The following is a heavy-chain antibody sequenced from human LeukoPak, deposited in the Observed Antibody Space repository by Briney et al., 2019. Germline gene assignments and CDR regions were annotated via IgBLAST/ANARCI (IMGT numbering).Heavy chain of an antibody. CDR1: GYFFGGYS. CDR3: ARGVEPLAANTLAY. J-gene: IGHJ4*02. CDR2: MDASSTYI. V-gene: IGHV3-21*04. D-gene: IGHD1-14*01. Sequence: GGSLRLSCAASGYFFGGYSMEWVRHAPGKGLEWVSSMDASSTYIYYADSVQGRFTISRDNSKNTLYLEMNSLSPDDTAVYYCARGVEPLAANTLAYWGQGTLVTVSS.